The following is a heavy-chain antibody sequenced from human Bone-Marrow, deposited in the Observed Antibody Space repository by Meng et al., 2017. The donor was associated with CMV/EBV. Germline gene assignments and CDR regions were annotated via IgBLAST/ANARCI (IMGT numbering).Heavy chain of an antibody. CDR2: IYYSGST. D-gene: IGHD3-9*01. CDR3: ARGGHYDILTGYPDY. V-gene: IGHV4-31*02. CDR1: GSISSGGYY. J-gene: IGHJ4*02. Sequence: GSISSGGYYWSWIRQQPGKGLEWIGYIYYSGSTYYNPSLKSRVTISVDTSKNQFSLKLSSVTAADTAVYYCARGGHYDILTGYPDYWGQGTLVTVSS.